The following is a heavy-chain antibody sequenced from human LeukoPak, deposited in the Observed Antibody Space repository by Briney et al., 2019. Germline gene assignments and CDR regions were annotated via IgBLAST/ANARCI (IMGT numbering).Heavy chain of an antibody. CDR2: IYHSGST. J-gene: IGHJ4*02. CDR3: ARPRGSNSQFDY. V-gene: IGHV4-4*02. Sequence: SETLSLTCAVSGGSICSSNWWSWVRQPPGKGLEWIGEIYHSGSTNYNPSLKSRVTISVDTSKNQFSLKLSSVTAADTAVYYCARPRGSNSQFDYWGQGTLVTVSS. CDR1: GGSICSSNW. D-gene: IGHD4-11*01.